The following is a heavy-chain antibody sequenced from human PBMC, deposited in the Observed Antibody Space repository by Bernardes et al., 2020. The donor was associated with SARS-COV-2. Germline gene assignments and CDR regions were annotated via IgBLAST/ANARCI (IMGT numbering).Heavy chain of an antibody. V-gene: IGHV3-64D*06. CDR2: ISAYGGTT. CDR3: VKERPIGDY. Sequence: VGSLRLSCSGSGFTFTEYHMHWVRQAPGKGLEYVSRISAYGGTTYYADSVKGRFTISGDNSKNTMYLQMSSLRVEDTAVYFCVKERPIGDYWGQGTLVTVSS. CDR1: GFTFTEYH. J-gene: IGHJ4*02. D-gene: IGHD3-16*01.